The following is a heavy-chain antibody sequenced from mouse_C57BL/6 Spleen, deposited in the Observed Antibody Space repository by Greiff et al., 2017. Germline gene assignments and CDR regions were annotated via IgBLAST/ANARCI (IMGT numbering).Heavy chain of an antibody. J-gene: IGHJ1*03. V-gene: IGHV5-9-1*02. Sequence: EVHLVESGEGLVKPGGSLKLSCAASGFTFSSYAMSWVRQTPEKRLEWVAYISSGGDYIYYADTVKGRFTISRDNARNTLYLQMSSLKSEDTAMYYCTRDPFYYSNYEGYFDVWGTGTTVTVSS. CDR3: TRDPFYYSNYEGYFDV. CDR1: GFTFSSYA. D-gene: IGHD2-5*01. CDR2: ISSGGDYI.